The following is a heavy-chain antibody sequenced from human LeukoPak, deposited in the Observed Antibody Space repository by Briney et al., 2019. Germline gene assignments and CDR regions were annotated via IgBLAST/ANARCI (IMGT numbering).Heavy chain of an antibody. Sequence: SETLSLTCAVYGGSFSGYYWSWIRQPPGKGLEWIGEINHSGSTNYNPSLKSRVTISVDTSKNQFSLKLSSVTAADTAVYYCARGSYYGSGRTNYYYYYYMDVWGKGTTVTVSS. CDR2: INHSGST. CDR1: GGSFSGYY. V-gene: IGHV4-34*01. CDR3: ARGSYYGSGRTNYYYYYYMDV. D-gene: IGHD3-10*01. J-gene: IGHJ6*03.